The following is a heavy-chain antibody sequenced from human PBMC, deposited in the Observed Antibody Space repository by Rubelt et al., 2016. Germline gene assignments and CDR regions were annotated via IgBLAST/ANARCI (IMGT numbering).Heavy chain of an antibody. CDR1: GGSFSGYY. CDR3: ARGLAQWLVRRPRKYYFDY. CDR2: INHSGST. J-gene: IGHJ4*02. Sequence: QVQLQQWGAGLLKPSETLSLTCAVYGGSFSGYYWSWIRQPPGKGLEWIGEINHSGSTNYNPSPNRRVTISVDTAKNQFSRKLSSVTAPDTAVYYCARGLAQWLVRRPRKYYFDYWGQGTLVTVSS. D-gene: IGHD6-19*01. V-gene: IGHV4-34*01.